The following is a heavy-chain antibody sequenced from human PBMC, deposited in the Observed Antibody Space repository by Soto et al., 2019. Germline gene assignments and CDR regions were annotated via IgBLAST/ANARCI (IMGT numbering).Heavy chain of an antibody. V-gene: IGHV1-18*04. CDR3: ARVATIIKINNSYAMDV. D-gene: IGHD5-12*01. CDR2: ISAYNGNT. J-gene: IGHJ6*02. Sequence: QVQLVQSGAEVKKPGASVKVSCKASGYTFTSYGISWVRQAPGQGLEWMGWISAYNGNTNYAQKLQGRVTMTTDTSTSTAYMELRSLRSDDTAVYYCARVATIIKINNSYAMDVWGQGTTVTVSS. CDR1: GYTFTSYG.